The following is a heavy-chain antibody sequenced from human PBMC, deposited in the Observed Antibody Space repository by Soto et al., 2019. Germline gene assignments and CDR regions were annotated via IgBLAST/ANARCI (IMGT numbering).Heavy chain of an antibody. CDR3: ARDSRLVGYCSSTSCYGYWFDP. CDR1: GYTITSYG. Sequence: ASVKVSCKASGYTITSYGISWVRKKNRQGLEWMGWISAYNGNTNYAQKLQGRVTMTTDTSTSTAYMELRSLRSDDTAVYYCARDSRLVGYCSSTSCYGYWFDPWGQGTLVTVSS. D-gene: IGHD2-2*01. CDR2: ISAYNGNT. J-gene: IGHJ5*02. V-gene: IGHV1-18*01.